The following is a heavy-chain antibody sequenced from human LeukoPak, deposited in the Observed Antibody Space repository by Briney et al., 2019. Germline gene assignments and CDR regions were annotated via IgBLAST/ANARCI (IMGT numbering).Heavy chain of an antibody. V-gene: IGHV1-46*01. CDR2: INPSGGST. Sequence: ASVKVSCKASGYTFTNYYMHWVRQAPGQGLEWMGMINPSGGSTSYAQKFQGRVTMTRDMSTSTVYMELSSLRSEDTAVYYCARSYYYDSSTHDCWGQGTLVTVSS. CDR1: GYTFTNYY. D-gene: IGHD3-22*01. CDR3: ARSYYYDSSTHDC. J-gene: IGHJ4*02.